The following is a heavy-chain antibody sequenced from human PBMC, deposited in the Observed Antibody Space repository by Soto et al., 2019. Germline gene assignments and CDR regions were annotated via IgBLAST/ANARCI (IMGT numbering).Heavy chain of an antibody. CDR3: ARGLFGQQWLVGFDT. J-gene: IGHJ4*02. V-gene: IGHV1-69*01. CDR1: GGSFSNYI. D-gene: IGHD6-19*01. Sequence: QVQLVQSGAEVKKPGSSVKVSCKASGGSFSNYIFSWVRQAPGQGLEWMGGTIPMFATAQYAQKLQGRVTITADESTNTVYMDLTSLRSDDTAVYYCARGLFGQQWLVGFDTWGQGTLVTVSS. CDR2: TIPMFATA.